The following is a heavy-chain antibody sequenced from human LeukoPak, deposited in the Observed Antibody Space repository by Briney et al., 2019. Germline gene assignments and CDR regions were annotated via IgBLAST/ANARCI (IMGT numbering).Heavy chain of an antibody. CDR1: GFSSSDYW. D-gene: IGHD3-10*01. Sequence: GGSLRLSCAASGFSSSDYWMHWVRHAPGKGLVWVPRMNSDGTTTNYADSVKGRFTISRDNAKNTLYLQMNSLRAEDTAVYYCARGRGPYGWFDPWGQGTLVTVSS. J-gene: IGHJ5*02. V-gene: IGHV3-74*01. CDR2: MNSDGTTT. CDR3: ARGRGPYGWFDP.